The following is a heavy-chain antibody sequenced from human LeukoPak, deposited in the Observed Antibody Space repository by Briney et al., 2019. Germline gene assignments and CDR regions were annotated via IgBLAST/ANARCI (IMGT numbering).Heavy chain of an antibody. D-gene: IGHD1-26*01. CDR2: ISYTQSM. V-gene: IGHV4-39*01. Sequence: PSETLSLTSPVSRGSLSSISFYWGWLRQTPGNRLEGFGRISYTQSMYYNPSLKSRVNISVDRSKNHFALRLTSVTGADTAVYYYARRLVSRSYYFDYWGQGTLACVS. CDR1: RGSLSSISFY. J-gene: IGHJ4*02. CDR3: ARRLVSRSYYFDY.